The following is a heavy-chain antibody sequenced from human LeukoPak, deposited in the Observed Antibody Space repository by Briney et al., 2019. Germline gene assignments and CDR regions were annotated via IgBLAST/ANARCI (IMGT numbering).Heavy chain of an antibody. J-gene: IGHJ5*02. D-gene: IGHD3-22*01. Sequence: SETLSLTCTVSGGSISSSSYYWGWIRQPPGKGLEWIGSIYYSGSTYYNPSLKSRVTISVDTSKNQFSLKLSSVTAADTAVYYCARRGPVMYYDSSGNEWFDPWGQGTLVTVSS. CDR3: ARRGPVMYYDSSGNEWFDP. CDR1: GGSISSSSYY. V-gene: IGHV4-39*01. CDR2: IYYSGST.